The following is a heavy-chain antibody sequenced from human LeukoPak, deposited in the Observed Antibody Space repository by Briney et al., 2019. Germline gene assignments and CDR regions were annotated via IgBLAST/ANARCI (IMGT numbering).Heavy chain of an antibody. CDR2: INPVFGTT. CDR1: RETFSSYA. Sequence: ASVKVSCKASRETFSSYAISWVRQAPGQGLEWMGGINPVFGTTSYAQKSQDRITITADKTTYTAFMELSSLGSEDTAVYYCARAVTSNILGAFDIWGRGTLVTVSS. V-gene: IGHV1-69*06. CDR3: ARAVTSNILGAFDI. J-gene: IGHJ3*02. D-gene: IGHD2-21*02.